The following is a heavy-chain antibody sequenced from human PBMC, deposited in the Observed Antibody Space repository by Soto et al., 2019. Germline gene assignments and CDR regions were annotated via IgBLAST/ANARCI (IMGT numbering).Heavy chain of an antibody. V-gene: IGHV1-8*01. CDR1: GYTFSCCD. D-gene: IGHD4-17*01. Sequence: QVQLVQSGAEVKKPGASVKVSCKASGYTFSCCDINWVRQAPGQGLEWLGWVNTNSGNPGSAQRFQCRVSMTRDTSRSTAYMKLISLRSDDTAVYYCSRGYGDVTHWCQGTLVTVSS. J-gene: IGHJ4*02. CDR2: VNTNSGNP. CDR3: SRGYGDVTH.